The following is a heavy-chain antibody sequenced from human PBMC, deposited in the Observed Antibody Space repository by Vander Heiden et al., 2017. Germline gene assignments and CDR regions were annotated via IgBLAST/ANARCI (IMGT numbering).Heavy chain of an antibody. D-gene: IGHD2-21*02. CDR1: GFTFSSYS. CDR2: ISSSSSYI. Sequence: EVQLVESGGGLVKPGGSLRLSCAASGFTFSSYSMNWVRQAPGKGLEWVSSISSSSSYIYYADSVKGRFTISRDNAKNSLYLQMNSLRAEDTAVYYCARDGLYCGGDCYSVMDYWGQGTLVTVSS. V-gene: IGHV3-21*01. J-gene: IGHJ4*02. CDR3: ARDGLYCGGDCYSVMDY.